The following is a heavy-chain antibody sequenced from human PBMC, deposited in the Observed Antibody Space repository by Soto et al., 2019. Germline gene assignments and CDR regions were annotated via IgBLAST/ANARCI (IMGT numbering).Heavy chain of an antibody. Sequence: EVQLEESGGGLVQPGRSLRLSCAASGLNFENYAMHWVRQVPGKGLEWVSGINWNSGNIVYADSVKGRFTISRDNTTNSLYLQMNSLRAEDTALYYCAKGDYGDWYFDLWSRGTLVTVSS. D-gene: IGHD4-17*01. CDR2: INWNSGNI. CDR1: GLNFENYA. J-gene: IGHJ2*01. V-gene: IGHV3-9*01. CDR3: AKGDYGDWYFDL.